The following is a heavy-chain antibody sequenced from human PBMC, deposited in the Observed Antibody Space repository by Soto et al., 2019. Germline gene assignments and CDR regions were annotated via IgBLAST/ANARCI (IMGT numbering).Heavy chain of an antibody. CDR2: INPNSGGT. CDR3: ARGSAISYDYVWGSYLPQDYYYYYGMDV. V-gene: IGHV1-2*04. CDR1: GYTFTGYY. D-gene: IGHD3-16*01. Sequence: ASVKVSCKASGYTFTGYYMHWVRQAPGQGLEWMGWINPNSGGTNYAQKFQGWVTMTRDTSISTAYMELSRLRSDDTAVYYCARGSAISYDYVWGSYLPQDYYYYYGMDVWGQGTTVTVSS. J-gene: IGHJ6*02.